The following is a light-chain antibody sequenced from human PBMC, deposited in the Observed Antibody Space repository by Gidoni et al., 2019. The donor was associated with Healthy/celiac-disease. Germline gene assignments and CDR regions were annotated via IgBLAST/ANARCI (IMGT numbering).Light chain of an antibody. CDR3: QQYDNPIT. V-gene: IGKV1-33*01. J-gene: IGKJ5*01. CDR1: QDISNY. CDR2: DAS. Sequence: DIQMTQSPSSLSASVGDRVTITCQASQDISNYLNWYQQKPGKAPKLLIYDASNVETGVPSRFSGSGSGTDFTFTISSLQPEDIATYYCQQYDNPITFGQGTRLEIK.